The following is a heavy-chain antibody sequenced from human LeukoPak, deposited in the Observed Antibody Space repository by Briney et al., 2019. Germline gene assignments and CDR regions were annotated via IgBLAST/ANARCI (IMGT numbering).Heavy chain of an antibody. V-gene: IGHV4-39*07. D-gene: IGHD3-22*01. CDR1: GGSISSSSYY. J-gene: IGHJ2*01. CDR2: IYYSAST. CDR3: ATGRTYYYDSSGYYTGRYFDL. Sequence: SETLSLTCTVSGGSISSSSYYWGWIRQPPGKGLEWIGSIYYSASTYYNPSLKSRVTISVDTSKNQVSLKLSSVTAADTAVYYCATGRTYYYDSSGYYTGRYFDLWGRGTLVTVSS.